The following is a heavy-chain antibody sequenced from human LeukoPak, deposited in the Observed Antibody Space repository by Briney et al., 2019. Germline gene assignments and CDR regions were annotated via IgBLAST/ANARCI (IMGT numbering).Heavy chain of an antibody. V-gene: IGHV3-23*01. Sequence: PGGSLRLSCAASGFTFSTYAMSWVRQAPGKGLEWVSGIGVSGRTTDYADSVKGRFSISRDNSKNTLSLQMNSLRADDSAVYYRAKDQYYYGSGSYSDYWGQGILVTVSA. CDR3: AKDQYYYGSGSYSDY. J-gene: IGHJ4*02. D-gene: IGHD3-10*01. CDR1: GFTFSTYA. CDR2: IGVSGRTT.